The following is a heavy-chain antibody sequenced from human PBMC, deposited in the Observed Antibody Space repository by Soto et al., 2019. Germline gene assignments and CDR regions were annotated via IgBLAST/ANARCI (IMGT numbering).Heavy chain of an antibody. D-gene: IGHD3-22*01. J-gene: IGHJ4*02. Sequence: QVQLVQSGAEVKKPGASVKISCRASGYSFTSYYIHWVRQAPGHGLEWMGKISPSDTSTRYAQKLQGRVTMTRDTSTSTVYMELNSLRSEDTAIYFCAREGDSSGALDYWGQGTLVTVSS. CDR1: GYSFTSYY. CDR2: ISPSDTST. V-gene: IGHV1-46*01. CDR3: AREGDSSGALDY.